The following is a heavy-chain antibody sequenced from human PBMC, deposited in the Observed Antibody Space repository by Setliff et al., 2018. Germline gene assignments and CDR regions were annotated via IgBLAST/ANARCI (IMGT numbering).Heavy chain of an antibody. V-gene: IGHV1-18*01. CDR1: GYTFTNYG. CDR2: INNYNFNT. Sequence: ASVKVSCKASGYTFTNYGVTWVRQAPGQGLEWIGWINNYNFNTNYAQKLQGRVTMTTDTSTSTAYLEFKSLRSDDTVIYYCSRLVRFCTKISCQRLLGDDYWGQGALVTVSS. D-gene: IGHD2-2*01. J-gene: IGHJ4*02. CDR3: SRLVRFCTKISCQRLLGDDY.